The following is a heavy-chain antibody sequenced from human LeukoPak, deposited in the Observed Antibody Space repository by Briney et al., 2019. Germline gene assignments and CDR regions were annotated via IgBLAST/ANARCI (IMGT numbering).Heavy chain of an antibody. CDR2: ISGSGGST. D-gene: IGHD2-15*01. CDR1: GFTFSSYA. J-gene: IGHJ4*02. Sequence: GGSLRLSCAASGFTFSSYAMSWVRQAPGKGLDWVSAISGSGGSTYYADSVKGRFTISRDNSKNTLYLQMNSLRAEDTAVYYCARGYCSGGSCNRPFDYWGQGTLVTVSS. CDR3: ARGYCSGGSCNRPFDY. V-gene: IGHV3-23*01.